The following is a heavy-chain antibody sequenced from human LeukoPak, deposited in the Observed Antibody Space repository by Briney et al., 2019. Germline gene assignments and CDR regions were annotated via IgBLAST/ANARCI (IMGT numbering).Heavy chain of an antibody. V-gene: IGHV1-58*02. CDR3: AADIVGATEYYFDY. CDR1: GFTFSSSV. D-gene: IGHD1-26*01. Sequence: SVKVSCKASGFTFSSSVMQWVRQARGQRLEWIGWIVVGSGNTNYAQKFQERVTITRDMSTSTAYMELSSLRSEDTAVYYCAADIVGATEYYFDYWGQGTLVTVSS. J-gene: IGHJ4*02. CDR2: IVVGSGNT.